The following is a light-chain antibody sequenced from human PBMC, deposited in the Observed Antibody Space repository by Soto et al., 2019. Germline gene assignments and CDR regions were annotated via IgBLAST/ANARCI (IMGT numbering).Light chain of an antibody. CDR1: QRVRSY. V-gene: IGKV3-11*01. CDR3: QQRSNWPPT. J-gene: IGKJ5*01. Sequence: EIVLTQSPATLSFSPGERATLSCRASQRVRSYLAWYQQKPGQAPRLLIYDASNRATGIPARFSGSGSGTDFTLTISSLEPEDFAVYYCQQRSNWPPTFGQGTRLEIK. CDR2: DAS.